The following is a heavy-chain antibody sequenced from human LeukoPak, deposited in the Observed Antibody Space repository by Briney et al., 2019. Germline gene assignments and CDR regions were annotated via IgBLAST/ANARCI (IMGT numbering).Heavy chain of an antibody. CDR2: ISSSSSYI. CDR1: GFTFSSYS. D-gene: IGHD6-19*01. V-gene: IGHV3-21*01. J-gene: IGHJ4*02. Sequence: KTGGSLRLSCAASGFTFSSYSMNWVRQAPGKGLEWVSSISSSSSYIYYADSVKGRFIISRDNAKNSLYLQMNSLRAEDTAVYYCARDRSRIAVAGTDYWGRGTLVTVSS. CDR3: ARDRSRIAVAGTDY.